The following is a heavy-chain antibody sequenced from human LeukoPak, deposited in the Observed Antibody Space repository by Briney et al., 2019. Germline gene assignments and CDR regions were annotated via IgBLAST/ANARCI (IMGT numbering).Heavy chain of an antibody. CDR2: IIPIFGTA. Sequence: SVKVSCKASGGTFSSYAISWVRQAPGQGLEWMGGIIPIFGTANYAQKFQGRVTITTDESTSTPYMELSSLRSEDTAVYYCARGGVAADVPIDYWGQGTLVTVSS. CDR3: ARGGVAADVPIDY. D-gene: IGHD2-15*01. V-gene: IGHV1-69*05. J-gene: IGHJ4*02. CDR1: GGTFSSYA.